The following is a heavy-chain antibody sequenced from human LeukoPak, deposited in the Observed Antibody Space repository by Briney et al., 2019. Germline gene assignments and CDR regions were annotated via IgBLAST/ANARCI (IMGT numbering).Heavy chain of an antibody. D-gene: IGHD5-18*01. J-gene: IGHJ4*02. Sequence: GGSLRLSCAASGFTFDDYAMHWVRQAPGKGLEWVSGISWNSGSIGYADSVKGRFTISRDNAKNSLYLQMNSLRAEDTALYYCAKDTDFDTAMVIFDYWGQGTLVTVSS. CDR2: ISWNSGSI. CDR1: GFTFDDYA. V-gene: IGHV3-9*01. CDR3: AKDTDFDTAMVIFDY.